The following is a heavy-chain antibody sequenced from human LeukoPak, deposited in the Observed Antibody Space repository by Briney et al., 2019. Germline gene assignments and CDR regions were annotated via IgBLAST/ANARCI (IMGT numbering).Heavy chain of an antibody. J-gene: IGHJ4*02. CDR2: INPSGGST. CDR3: ARDESIAALEY. Sequence: ASVKVSCKASGYTFTSYGISWVRQAPGQGLEWMGKINPSGGSTSYAQKFQGRVTMTRGTSTSTVYMEVSSLRFEDTAVYYCARDESIAALEYWGQGTLVTVSS. CDR1: GYTFTSYG. V-gene: IGHV1-46*01. D-gene: IGHD6-6*01.